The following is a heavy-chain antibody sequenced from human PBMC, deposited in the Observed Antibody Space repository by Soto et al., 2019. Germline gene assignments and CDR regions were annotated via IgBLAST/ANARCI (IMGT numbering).Heavy chain of an antibody. CDR2: IIPIFDTA. CDR1: RGTFSTYA. Sequence: QVQLVQSGAEVKKPGSSVKVSCKASRGTFSTYAISWVRQAPGQGLEWMGGIIPIFDTANYAQKFQGRVTITADESTSTAYMELSSLRSEDTAVYYCARQYYYDSSGYYSNWFDPWGQGTLVTVSS. V-gene: IGHV1-69*12. CDR3: ARQYYYDSSGYYSNWFDP. D-gene: IGHD3-22*01. J-gene: IGHJ5*02.